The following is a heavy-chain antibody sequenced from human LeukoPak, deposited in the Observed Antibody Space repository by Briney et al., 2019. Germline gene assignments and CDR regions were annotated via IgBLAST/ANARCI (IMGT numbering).Heavy chain of an antibody. CDR3: ARRIPLYYGSGSSYFDY. D-gene: IGHD3-10*01. Sequence: TSETLSLTCTVSGDSISRSSDYWGWIRQPPGKGPEWIGSVYYIGSTYYNPSLKSRVTISEDTSKNQFSLKLSSVTAADTAVDYCARRIPLYYGSGSSYFDYWGQGTLVTVSS. J-gene: IGHJ4*02. CDR1: GDSISRSSDY. CDR2: VYYIGST. V-gene: IGHV4-39*07.